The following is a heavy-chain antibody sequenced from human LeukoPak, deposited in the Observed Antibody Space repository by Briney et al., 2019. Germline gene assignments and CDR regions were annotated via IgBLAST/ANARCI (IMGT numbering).Heavy chain of an antibody. CDR1: GYTFTDSY. J-gene: IGHJ1*01. CDR3: ARVKYRAAGDKQH. V-gene: IGHV1-2*02. D-gene: IGHD6-13*01. CDR2: INPDSGGT. Sequence: ASVKLSCKASGYTFTDSYIHWVRQPPGQGLEWMGWINPDSGGTNYAQKFQGRVTMTRDTSITTVYMELSSLRSDDTAVYYCARVKYRAAGDKQHWGRGTLVTVSS.